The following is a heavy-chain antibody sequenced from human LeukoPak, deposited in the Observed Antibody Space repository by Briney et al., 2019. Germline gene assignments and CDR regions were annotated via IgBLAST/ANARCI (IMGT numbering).Heavy chain of an antibody. D-gene: IGHD5-24*01. J-gene: IGHJ4*02. CDR3: AKEVFGLREMATMIDY. CDR1: GFTFSAFA. Sequence: GGSLRLSCAASGFTFSAFAMSWVRQDPGRGLEWVSSITGAGSTTYYPESVKGRFTISRDNSKNTLYLQMNSLRAEDTAVYYCAKEVFGLREMATMIDYWGQGTLVTVSS. V-gene: IGHV3-23*01. CDR2: ITGAGSTT.